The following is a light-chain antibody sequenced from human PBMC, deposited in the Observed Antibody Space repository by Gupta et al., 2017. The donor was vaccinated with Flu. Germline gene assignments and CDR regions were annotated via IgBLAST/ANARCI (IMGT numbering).Light chain of an antibody. Sequence: QSALTQPPSVSGSPGQSVTISCTGTNIDIASNRVSWYQQPPGTAPKLVISEVTNRPSGVPDRFSGSKSGNTASLSISGLQTEDEADYYCSSHTGSSTSVVFGGGTKVTVL. V-gene: IGLV2-18*02. J-gene: IGLJ2*01. CDR1: NIDIASNR. CDR2: EVT. CDR3: SSHTGSSTSVV.